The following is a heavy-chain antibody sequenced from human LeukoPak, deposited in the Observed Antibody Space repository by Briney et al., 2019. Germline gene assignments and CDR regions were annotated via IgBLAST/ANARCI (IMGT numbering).Heavy chain of an antibody. V-gene: IGHV3-64D*06. CDR2: INNLGDST. Sequence: GGSLRLSCSASGFTFSFYDMHWVRQAPGKGLEYVSAINNLGDSTYYADSVRGRFTLSRDNSKNTLYLQMSSLRPEDTAVYYCVSELRWRPDFDYWGQGTLVTVSS. CDR1: GFTFSFYD. CDR3: VSELRWRPDFDY. D-gene: IGHD4-23*01. J-gene: IGHJ4*02.